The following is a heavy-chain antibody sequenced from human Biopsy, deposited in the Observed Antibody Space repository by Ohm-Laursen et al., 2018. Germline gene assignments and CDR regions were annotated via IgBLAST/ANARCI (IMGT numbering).Heavy chain of an antibody. V-gene: IGHV3-72*01. CDR2: SRNKANSYTT. D-gene: IGHD2-15*01. Sequence: GSLRLSCAASGFTFSDHYMEWVRQAPGKGLEWVGRSRNKANSYTTEYAASVKGRFTISRDESETSMYLQMSGLKTEDTAVYYCARMFARPGPRSGGTCYPGDDYWGQGTLVTVSS. J-gene: IGHJ4*02. CDR1: GFTFSDHY. CDR3: ARMFARPGPRSGGTCYPGDDY.